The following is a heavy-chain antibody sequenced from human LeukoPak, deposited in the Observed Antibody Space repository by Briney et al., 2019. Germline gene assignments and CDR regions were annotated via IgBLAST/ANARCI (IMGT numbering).Heavy chain of an antibody. CDR1: GGSISSYY. CDR3: ARVSMVRGDNWFDP. CDR2: IYYSGYT. J-gene: IGHJ5*02. V-gene: IGHV4-59*01. Sequence: PSETLSLTCTVSGGSISSYYWSWIRQPPGKGLEWIGYIYYSGYTNYNPSLKSRVTISVDTSKNQFSLKLSSVTAADTAVYYCARVSMVRGDNWFDPWGQGTLVTVSS. D-gene: IGHD3-10*01.